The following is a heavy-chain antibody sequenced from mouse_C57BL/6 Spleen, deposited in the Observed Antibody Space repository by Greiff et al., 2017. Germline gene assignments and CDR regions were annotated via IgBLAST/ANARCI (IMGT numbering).Heavy chain of an antibody. D-gene: IGHD2-4*01. CDR2: IYPSDSET. Sequence: QVQLKQPGAELVRPGSSVKLSCKASGYTFTSYWMDWVKQRPGQGLEWIGNIYPSDSETHYNQKFKDKATLTVDKSSSTAYMQLSSLTSEDSAVYYCARRYDYAYFDYWGQGTTLTVSS. J-gene: IGHJ2*01. CDR1: GYTFTSYW. CDR3: ARRYDYAYFDY. V-gene: IGHV1-61*01.